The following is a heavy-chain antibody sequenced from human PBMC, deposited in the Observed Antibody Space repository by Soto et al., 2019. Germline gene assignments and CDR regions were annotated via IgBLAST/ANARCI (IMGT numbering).Heavy chain of an antibody. Sequence: GASVKVSCKASGYTFTSYAMHWVRQAPGQRLEWMGWINAGNGNTKYSQKFQGRVTISRDNAKNSLYLQMNSLRAEDTALYYCAKGSAYGSGSSDYMDVWGKGTTVTVSS. CDR2: INAGNGNT. D-gene: IGHD3-10*01. J-gene: IGHJ6*03. CDR3: AKGSAYGSGSSDYMDV. V-gene: IGHV1-3*01. CDR1: GYTFTSYA.